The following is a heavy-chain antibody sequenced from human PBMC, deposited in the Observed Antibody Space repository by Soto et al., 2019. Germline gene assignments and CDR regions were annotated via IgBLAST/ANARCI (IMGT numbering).Heavy chain of an antibody. D-gene: IGHD1-26*01. V-gene: IGHV4-31*02. CDR3: AANPPYSGSYFGS. CDR1: GRSISSAGYY. CDR2: ISYSGST. Sequence: QMQLQESGPGLVKPSQTLSLTCTVSGRSISSAGYYWSWIRQHPGKGLEWIGHISYSGSTYYNPSLKSRVTISVDTSKNQFSLKLSSVTAADTAVYSCAANPPYSGSYFGSWGQGTLVTVSS. J-gene: IGHJ4*02.